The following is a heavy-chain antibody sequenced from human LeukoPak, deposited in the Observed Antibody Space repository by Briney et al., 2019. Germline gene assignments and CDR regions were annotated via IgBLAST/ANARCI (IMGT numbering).Heavy chain of an antibody. V-gene: IGHV3-23*01. CDR2: ISPSGDAS. Sequence: PGGSLRLSCAASGVTLGRYAANWARQAPGRGLEWVSYISPSGDASVYAESVKGRFTISRDNSRGTLYLQMNGLRAEDTAKYYCATKTSNGNRYFDYWGQGALVTVSS. D-gene: IGHD1-14*01. CDR1: GVTLGRYA. J-gene: IGHJ4*02. CDR3: ATKTSNGNRYFDY.